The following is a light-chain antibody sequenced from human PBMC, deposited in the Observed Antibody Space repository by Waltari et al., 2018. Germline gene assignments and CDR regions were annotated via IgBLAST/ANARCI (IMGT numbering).Light chain of an antibody. CDR2: DAS. CDR3: QKYGNRPAT. Sequence: EIVLRQSPAYLSLSRGDRATLSCRASQSVGRTLAWYQQRPGQAPRLLIYDASSRATGIPDRFSGSGSGTDFSLTISRLESEDFAVYYCQKYGNRPATFGQGTKLEVK. CDR1: QSVGRT. V-gene: IGKV3-20*01. J-gene: IGKJ1*01.